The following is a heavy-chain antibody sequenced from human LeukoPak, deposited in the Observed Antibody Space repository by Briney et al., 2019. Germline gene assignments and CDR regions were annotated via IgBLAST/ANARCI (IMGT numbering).Heavy chain of an antibody. J-gene: IGHJ4*02. D-gene: IGHD6-19*01. Sequence: SETLSLTCAVYGGSFSGYYWSWIRQPPGKGLEWIGEINHSGSTNYNPSLKSRVTISVDTSKNQFSLKPSSVTAADTAVYYCARMSSGYDYWGQGTLVTVSS. CDR3: ARMSSGYDY. CDR1: GGSFSGYY. CDR2: INHSGST. V-gene: IGHV4-34*01.